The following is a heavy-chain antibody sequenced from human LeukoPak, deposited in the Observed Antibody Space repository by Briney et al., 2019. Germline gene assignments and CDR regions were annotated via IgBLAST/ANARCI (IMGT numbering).Heavy chain of an antibody. J-gene: IGHJ4*02. V-gene: IGHV3-23*01. CDR3: AKGGWQLL. D-gene: IGHD3-10*01. CDR2: IGVGGGNT. Sequence: GGSLRLSCAASGFTFASAALNWFRQAPGKGLEWVSFIGVGGGNTNYADSVKGRFTISRDDSKNTLYLQMNGLRAGDTAVYYCAKGGWQLLGGQGTLVTVSS. CDR1: GFTFASAA.